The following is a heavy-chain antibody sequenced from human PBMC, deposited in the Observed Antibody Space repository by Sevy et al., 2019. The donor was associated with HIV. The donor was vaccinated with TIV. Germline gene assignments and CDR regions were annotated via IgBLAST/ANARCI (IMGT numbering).Heavy chain of an antibody. V-gene: IGHV3-21*01. J-gene: IGHJ5*02. CDR1: GFTFSSYS. CDR3: ARAHVLRFSQWLDDNWFDP. D-gene: IGHD3-3*01. Sequence: GGYLRLSCAASGFTFSSYSMNWVRQAPGKGLEWVSSISSSSSYIYYADSVKGRFTISRDNAKNSMYLQMNSLRAEDTAVYYCARAHVLRFSQWLDDNWFDPWGQGTPVTVSS. CDR2: ISSSSSYI.